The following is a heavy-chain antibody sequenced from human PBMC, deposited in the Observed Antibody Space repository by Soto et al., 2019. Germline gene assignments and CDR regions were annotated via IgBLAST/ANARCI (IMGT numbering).Heavy chain of an antibody. CDR3: ARGEGQSWAL. V-gene: IGHV1-69*02. Sequence: QVQLVQSGAEVKKPGSSVKVSCKAYGGTFSSYTISWVRQAPGQGLEWMGRIIPILGIANYAQKFQGIVTITADKSTSTAYMELSSLRSEDTAVYYCARGEGQSWALWGQGTLVTVSS. D-gene: IGHD3-16*01. J-gene: IGHJ4*02. CDR2: IIPILGIA. CDR1: GGTFSSYT.